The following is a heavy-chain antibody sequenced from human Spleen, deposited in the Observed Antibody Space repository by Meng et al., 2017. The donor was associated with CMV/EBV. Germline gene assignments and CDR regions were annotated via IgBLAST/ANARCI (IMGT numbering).Heavy chain of an antibody. J-gene: IGHJ4*02. V-gene: IGHV3-21*06. CDR1: GFTFSSYS. Sequence: GESLKISCAASGFTFSSYSMNWVRQAPGKGLEWVSSISSGSTYIYYADSVKGRFTISRDNAQNSLFLQMNSLRAEDTAVYYCATTFKTLDYWGQGTLVTVSS. CDR2: ISSGSTYI. CDR3: ATTFKTLDY.